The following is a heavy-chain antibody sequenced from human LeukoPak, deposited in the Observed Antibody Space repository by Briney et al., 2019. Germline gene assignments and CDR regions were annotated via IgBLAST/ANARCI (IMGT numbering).Heavy chain of an antibody. CDR1: GYTFTGCY. CDR3: ARSPSGTNDAFDI. D-gene: IGHD1-26*01. Sequence: ASVKVSCKASGYTFTGCYMHWVRQAPGQGLEWMGWINPNSGGTNYAQKFQGRVTMTRDTSISTAYMELSRLRSDDTAVYYCARSPSGTNDAFDIWGQGTMVTVSS. J-gene: IGHJ3*02. V-gene: IGHV1-2*02. CDR2: INPNSGGT.